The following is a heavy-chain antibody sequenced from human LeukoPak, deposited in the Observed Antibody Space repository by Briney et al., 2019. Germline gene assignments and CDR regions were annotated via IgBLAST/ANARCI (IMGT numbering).Heavy chain of an antibody. Sequence: GGSLRLSCAASEFTFSSYTMNWVRQAPGKGLEWVSSISSSSSYIYYADSVKGRFTISKNNAKNSLYLQMNSLRAEDTAVYYCARVGYSWNAFDIWGQGAMVTVSS. V-gene: IGHV3-21*01. J-gene: IGHJ3*02. D-gene: IGHD5-12*01. CDR1: EFTFSSYT. CDR3: ARVGYSWNAFDI. CDR2: ISSSSSYI.